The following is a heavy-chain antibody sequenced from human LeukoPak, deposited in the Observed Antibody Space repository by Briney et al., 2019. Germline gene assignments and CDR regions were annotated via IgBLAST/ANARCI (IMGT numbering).Heavy chain of an antibody. CDR1: GFTFSSYA. CDR3: TRDLILTDSGGSSAHDF. D-gene: IGHD2-15*01. J-gene: IGHJ4*02. CDR2: ISGSGGST. V-gene: IGHV3-23*01. Sequence: PSGGSLRLSCAASGFTFSSYAMSWVRQAPGKGLEWVSAISGSGGSTYYADSVKGRFTISRDNSKNTLYLQMNSLRAEDTALYYCTRDLILTDSGGSSAHDFWGQGTLVTVSS.